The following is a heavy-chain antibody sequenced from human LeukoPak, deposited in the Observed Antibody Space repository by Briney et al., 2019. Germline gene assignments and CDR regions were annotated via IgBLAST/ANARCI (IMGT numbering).Heavy chain of an antibody. CDR2: ISGSGGST. Sequence: GGSLRLSCAASGFTFSSYGTRWVRQAPGKGLEWVSAISGSGGSTYYADSVKGRFTISRDNSKNTLYLQMNSLRAEDTAVYYCAKGGYSYGILTLVDYWGQGTLVTVSS. V-gene: IGHV3-23*01. D-gene: IGHD5-18*01. J-gene: IGHJ4*02. CDR3: AKGGYSYGILTLVDY. CDR1: GFTFSSYG.